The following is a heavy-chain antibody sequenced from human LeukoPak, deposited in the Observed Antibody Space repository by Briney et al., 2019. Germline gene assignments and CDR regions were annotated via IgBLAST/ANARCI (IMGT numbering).Heavy chain of an antibody. V-gene: IGHV3-7*01. D-gene: IGHD1-26*01. CDR2: MRQDGGEI. J-gene: IGHJ4*02. Sequence: GGSLRLSCAASGFTFSSYWMSWVRQAPGKGPEWVANMRQDGGEIYYVDSVKGRFTISRDNAKNSLHPEMNSLRAEDTAVYYCARDKIVGATHFDSWGQGTLVTVSS. CDR3: ARDKIVGATHFDS. CDR1: GFTFSSYW.